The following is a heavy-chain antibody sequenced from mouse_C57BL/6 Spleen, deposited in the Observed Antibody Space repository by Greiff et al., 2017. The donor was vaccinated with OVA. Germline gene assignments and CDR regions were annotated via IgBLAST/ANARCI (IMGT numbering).Heavy chain of an antibody. J-gene: IGHJ3*01. CDR2: ISYDGSN. CDR1: GYSITSGYY. CDR3: ARDPGCAY. V-gene: IGHV3-6*01. Sequence: EVKLMESGPGLVKPSQSLSLTCSVTGYSITSGYYWNWIRQFPGNKLEWMGYISYDGSNNYNPSLKNRISITRDTSKNQFFLKLNSVTTEDTATYYCARDPGCAYWGQGTLVTVSA.